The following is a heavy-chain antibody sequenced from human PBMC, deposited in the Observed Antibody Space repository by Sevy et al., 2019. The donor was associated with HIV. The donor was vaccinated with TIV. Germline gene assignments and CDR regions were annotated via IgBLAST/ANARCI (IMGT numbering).Heavy chain of an antibody. CDR2: ISGSGGST. J-gene: IGHJ4*02. D-gene: IGHD6-13*01. CDR1: GFTFSDYY. V-gene: IGHV3-23*01. Sequence: GGSLRLSCASSGFTFSDYYMSWIRQAPGKGLEWVSAISGSGGSTYYADSVKGRFTISRDSSKNTLYLQMNSLRAEDTAVYYCAKAGGTGIAAAGQDYWGQGTLVTVSS. CDR3: AKAGGTGIAAAGQDY.